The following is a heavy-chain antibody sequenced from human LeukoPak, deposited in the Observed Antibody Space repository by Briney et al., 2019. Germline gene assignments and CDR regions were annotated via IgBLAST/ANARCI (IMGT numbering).Heavy chain of an antibody. D-gene: IGHD3-10*01. J-gene: IGHJ6*03. CDR1: GGSFSGYY. CDR2: INHSGST. Sequence: SETLSLTSAVYGGSFSGYYWSWIRQPPGKGLEWIGEINHSGSTNYNPSLKSRVTLSVDTSKSQFSLKLSSVTAADTAVYYCPRRRYYCGSGSYLPYYMDVWGKGTTVTNSS. V-gene: IGHV4-34*01. CDR3: PRRRYYCGSGSYLPYYMDV.